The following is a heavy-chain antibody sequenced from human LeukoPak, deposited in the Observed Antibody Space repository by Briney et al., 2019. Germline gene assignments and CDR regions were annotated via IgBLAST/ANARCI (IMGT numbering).Heavy chain of an antibody. CDR1: GDSLSTNSAA. V-gene: IGHV6-1*01. Sequence: SQTLSLTCAISGDSLSTNSAAWNWVRQSPSRGLEWLGRTYYRSKWYNDYAVSVKSRITINPDTSKNQLSLQLNSVTPEDTAVYFCAREGPDAFDIWGQGTVVTVSS. CDR2: TYYRSKWYN. CDR3: AREGPDAFDI. J-gene: IGHJ3*02.